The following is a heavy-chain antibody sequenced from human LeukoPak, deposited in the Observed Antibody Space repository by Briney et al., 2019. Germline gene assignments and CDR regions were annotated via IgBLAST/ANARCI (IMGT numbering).Heavy chain of an antibody. D-gene: IGHD3-9*01. Sequence: ASVKVSCKASGYTFTNYGISWVRQAPGQGLEWMGWISAYNGNTNYAQKRQGRVTMTTDTSTSTAYMELRSLRSDDTAVYYCARDLYDYDILTGYYEFDYWGQGTLVTVSS. CDR2: ISAYNGNT. J-gene: IGHJ4*02. CDR3: ARDLYDYDILTGYYEFDY. CDR1: GYTFTNYG. V-gene: IGHV1-18*04.